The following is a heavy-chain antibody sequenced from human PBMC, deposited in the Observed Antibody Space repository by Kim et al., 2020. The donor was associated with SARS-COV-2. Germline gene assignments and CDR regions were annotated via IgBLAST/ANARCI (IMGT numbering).Heavy chain of an antibody. Sequence: ASVKVSCKATGDPFTDYSMHWVRQAPGQGLEWMGIFNPDDGETVYTQKFQGRVTMTGDTSTDTVYMELSGLTSEDTAVYYCAIEFGAWWGLCGPDYW. J-gene: IGHJ4*01. CDR2: FNPDDGET. CDR3: AIEFGAWWGLCGPDY. V-gene: IGHV1-46*01. CDR1: GDPFTDYS. D-gene: IGHD3-16*01.